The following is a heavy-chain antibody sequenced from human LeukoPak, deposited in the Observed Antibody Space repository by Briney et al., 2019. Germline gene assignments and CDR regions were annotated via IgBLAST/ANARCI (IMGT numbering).Heavy chain of an antibody. D-gene: IGHD6-19*01. CDR1: GFTFSSYG. V-gene: IGHV3-33*01. CDR3: ARDLEGEWLVSYYYYYGMDV. CDR2: IWYDGSNK. Sequence: GGSLRLSCAASGFTFSSYGMHWVRQAPGKGLEWVAVIWYDGSNKFYADSVKGRFTISRDNSRNTLYLQMNSLRAEDTAVYYCARDLEGEWLVSYYYYYGMDVWGQGTTVTVSS. J-gene: IGHJ6*02.